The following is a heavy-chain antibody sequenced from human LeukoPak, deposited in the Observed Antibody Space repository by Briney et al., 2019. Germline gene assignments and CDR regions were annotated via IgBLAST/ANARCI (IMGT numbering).Heavy chain of an antibody. J-gene: IGHJ4*02. CDR3: ARCRDGYNYDYREGHPPLGY. CDR2: ISSNGGST. V-gene: IGHV3-64*01. D-gene: IGHD5-24*01. CDR1: GFTFSSYA. Sequence: WGTLRLTCAASGFTFSSYAMHWIRQAPGKGLEYVSAISSNGGSTYYAYFVKGRFTISSENSKNTLLLQMGSLSADDMAVYYCARCRDGYNYDYREGHPPLGYWGQGTLVTVSS.